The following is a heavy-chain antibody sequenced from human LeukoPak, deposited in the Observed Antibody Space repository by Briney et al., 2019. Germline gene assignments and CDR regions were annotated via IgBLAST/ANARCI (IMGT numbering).Heavy chain of an antibody. D-gene: IGHD5-24*01. J-gene: IGHJ4*02. CDR3: ARSGYTRRFIDY. Sequence: PSETLFLTCGVYGGSFSDHYWKWIRQPPGKGLEWIGEINHSGSTNYNPSLKSRVIMSVDTPKNQFSLKLSSVTAADTAVYYCARSGYTRRFIDYWGQGTLVTVSS. CDR2: INHSGST. CDR1: GGSFSDHY. V-gene: IGHV4-34*01.